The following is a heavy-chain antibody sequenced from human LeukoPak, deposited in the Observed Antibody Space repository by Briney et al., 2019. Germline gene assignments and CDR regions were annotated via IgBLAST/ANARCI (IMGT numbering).Heavy chain of an antibody. CDR2: ITPIFGTA. CDR1: GGTFSRFT. Sequence: SVKVSCKASGGTFSRFTISWVRQAPGQGFEWMGGITPIFGTANFAQKFQGRVSITADESTSTAFMELSSLRSEDTAVYYCASSSTSYNWFDPWGQGTLVTVSS. CDR3: ASSSTSYNWFDP. J-gene: IGHJ5*02. D-gene: IGHD2-2*01. V-gene: IGHV1-69*01.